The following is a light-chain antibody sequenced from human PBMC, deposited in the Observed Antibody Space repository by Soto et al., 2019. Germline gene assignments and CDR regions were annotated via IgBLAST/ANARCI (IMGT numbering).Light chain of an antibody. Sequence: EVVMTQSPAIPSVSPVERATLSCRASQSVGINVAWYQQKPGQAPRLLIYGASTRATGSPDRFSASGSATEFTLTISSLLSGDFAVYYCQQYNDWPRTFGQGTKVDIK. CDR1: QSVGIN. J-gene: IGKJ1*01. V-gene: IGKV3-15*01. CDR3: QQYNDWPRT. CDR2: GAS.